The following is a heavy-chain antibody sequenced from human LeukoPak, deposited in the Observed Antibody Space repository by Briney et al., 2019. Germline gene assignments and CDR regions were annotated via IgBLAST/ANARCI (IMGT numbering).Heavy chain of an antibody. J-gene: IGHJ5*02. V-gene: IGHV3-7*01. D-gene: IGHD2-15*01. Sequence: PGGSLRLSCAASGFIFSSYWMSWVRQAPGKGLEWVAKMKGSEEYYVDSVKGRFTISRDNAKNSLYLQMNSLRVDDTAVYYCPRWARYCSEGSCYSWFDPWGQGTLVTVST. CDR2: MKGSEE. CDR3: PRWARYCSEGSCYSWFDP. CDR1: GFIFSSYW.